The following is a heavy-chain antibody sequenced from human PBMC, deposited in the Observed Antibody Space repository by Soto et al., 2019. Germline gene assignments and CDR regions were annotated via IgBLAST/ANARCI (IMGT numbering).Heavy chain of an antibody. J-gene: IGHJ5*02. Sequence: QVQLQESGPGLVKPSQTLSLTCTVSGGSISSGDYYWSWIRQPPGKGLEWIGYIYYSGSTFYNPSLKDRVTISLDTSKIQFSLKLSSVTAADTAVYYCVRGGGDNWFDPWGQGTLVTVSS. CDR2: IYYSGST. CDR1: GGSISSGDYY. CDR3: VRGGGDNWFDP. V-gene: IGHV4-30-4*01. D-gene: IGHD3-16*01.